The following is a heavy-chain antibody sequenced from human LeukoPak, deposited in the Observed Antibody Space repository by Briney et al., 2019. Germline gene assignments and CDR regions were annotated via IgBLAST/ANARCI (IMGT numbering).Heavy chain of an antibody. CDR1: GGSISSSRYY. D-gene: IGHD5-12*01. Sequence: SETLSLTCTVSGGSISSSRYYWGWIRQPPGKGLEWIGSIYYSGSTYYNPSLKSRVTISVDTSKNQFSLNLSSVTAADTAIYYCASGVGYSDYDYVDYWGQGTLVTVSS. CDR3: ASGVGYSDYDYVDY. J-gene: IGHJ4*02. V-gene: IGHV4-39*07. CDR2: IYYSGST.